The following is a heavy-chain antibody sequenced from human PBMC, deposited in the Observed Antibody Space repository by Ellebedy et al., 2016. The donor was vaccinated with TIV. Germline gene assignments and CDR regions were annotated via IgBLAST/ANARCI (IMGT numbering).Heavy chain of an antibody. CDR2: IYQDGSNQ. CDR1: GFSXLSYW. CDR3: ARRGSYGEYAVQINSWXDR. D-gene: IGHD5-18*01. Sequence: GGSLRLSCVASGFSXLSYWMSWVRHPPGKGLEWVANIYQDGSNQYYVDSVKGRFTISRDNANKSLFLQMNSLRGEDTAVYYCARRGSYGEYAVQINSWXDRWGRGTLVTVSS. J-gene: IGHJ5*02. V-gene: IGHV3-7*01.